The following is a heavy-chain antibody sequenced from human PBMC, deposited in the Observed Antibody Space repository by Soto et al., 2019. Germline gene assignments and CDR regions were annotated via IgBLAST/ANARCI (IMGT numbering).Heavy chain of an antibody. J-gene: IGHJ5*01. CDR1: GFTFSSYA. CDR3: ARDWAGAAARPDS. D-gene: IGHD6-13*01. Sequence: PGGSLRLSCAASGFTFSSYAMSWVRQAPGKGLEWVSAISGSGDSTYYADSVKGRFTISRDNSKNTLYLQMNSLRAEDTAVYYWARDWAGAAARPDSWGQGTLVPVSS. V-gene: IGHV3-23*01. CDR2: ISGSGDST.